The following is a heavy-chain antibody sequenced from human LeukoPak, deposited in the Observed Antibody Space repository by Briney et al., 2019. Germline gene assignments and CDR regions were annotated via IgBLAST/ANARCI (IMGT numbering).Heavy chain of an antibody. D-gene: IGHD3-10*01. Sequence: SETLSLTCAVYGGSFSGYYWSWIRQPPGKGLEWIGEINHSGSTNYNPSLKSRVTISADTSKNQFSLKLSSVTAADTAVYYCARGRGVRGVNLDYWGQGTLVTVSS. CDR2: INHSGST. V-gene: IGHV4-34*01. J-gene: IGHJ4*02. CDR3: ARGRGVRGVNLDY. CDR1: GGSFSGYY.